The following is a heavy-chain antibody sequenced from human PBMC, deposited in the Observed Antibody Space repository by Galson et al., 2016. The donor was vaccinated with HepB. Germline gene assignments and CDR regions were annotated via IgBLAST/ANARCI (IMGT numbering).Heavy chain of an antibody. Sequence: SLRLSCAASGFTFSNYWMSWVRQAPGKGLEWVANITPDGGETYYEYSVKGRFTISRDKPKNSLFLQMNSLRPEDTAVYYCARLITQWLPQGADYWGQGTLVTVSS. D-gene: IGHD6-19*01. CDR1: GFTFSNYW. V-gene: IGHV3-7*01. CDR3: ARLITQWLPQGADY. CDR2: ITPDGGET. J-gene: IGHJ4*02.